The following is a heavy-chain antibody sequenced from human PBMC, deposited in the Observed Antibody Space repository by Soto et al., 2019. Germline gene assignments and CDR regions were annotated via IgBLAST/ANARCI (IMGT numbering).Heavy chain of an antibody. Sequence: QVQLVQSGAEVKKSGASVKVSCKASGYTFSDYFIQWLRQAPGQGLEWVAWINPKTAATNYAKKFQDMVTLTSDTSFSTAYLELTRLRPDDTAVYYCARIKWGLDYYSGMDVWGQGTAVTVSS. CDR3: ARIKWGLDYYSGMDV. CDR2: INPKTAAT. CDR1: GYTFSDYF. V-gene: IGHV1-2*02. J-gene: IGHJ6*02. D-gene: IGHD1-26*01.